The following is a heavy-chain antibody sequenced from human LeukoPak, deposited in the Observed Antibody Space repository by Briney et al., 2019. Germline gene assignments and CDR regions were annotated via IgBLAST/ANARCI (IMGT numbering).Heavy chain of an antibody. CDR1: GFTFSSYG. Sequence: SGGSLRLSCAASGFTFSSYGMHWVRQAPGKGLEWVAFIRYDGSNKYYADSVKGRFTISRDNSKNTLYLQMNSLRAEDTAVYYCVKSAGKDGYRDSFDIWGQGTLVTVSS. CDR3: VKSAGKDGYRDSFDI. V-gene: IGHV3-30*02. CDR2: IRYDGSNK. J-gene: IGHJ4*02. D-gene: IGHD5-24*01.